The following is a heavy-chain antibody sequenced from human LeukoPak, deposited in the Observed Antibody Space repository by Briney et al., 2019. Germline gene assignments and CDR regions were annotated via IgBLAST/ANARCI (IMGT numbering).Heavy chain of an antibody. CDR2: IHTSGRT. V-gene: IGHV4-4*07. D-gene: IGHD4-17*01. J-gene: IGHJ4*02. Sequence: SETLSLTCTVSGGSISSYYWSWIRQAAGKGLEWIGRIHTSGRTDYNPSLRSRVTMSLDTSKNQFSLKLSSVTAADTAVYYCARGGHDYGDYVLWGQGTLVTVSS. CDR3: ARGGHDYGDYVL. CDR1: GGSISSYY.